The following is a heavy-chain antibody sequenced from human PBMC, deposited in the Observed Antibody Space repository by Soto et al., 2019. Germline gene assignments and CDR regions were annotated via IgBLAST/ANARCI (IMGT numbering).Heavy chain of an antibody. CDR3: AKERAVAEY. CDR1: GFTFSSYG. D-gene: IGHD6-19*01. Sequence: GGSLRLSCAASGFTFSSYGMHWVRQAPGKGLEWVAVISYDGSNKYYADSVKGRFTISRDNSKNTLYLQMNSLRAEDTAVYYCAKERAVAEYWGQGTLVTVSS. J-gene: IGHJ4*02. CDR2: ISYDGSNK. V-gene: IGHV3-30*18.